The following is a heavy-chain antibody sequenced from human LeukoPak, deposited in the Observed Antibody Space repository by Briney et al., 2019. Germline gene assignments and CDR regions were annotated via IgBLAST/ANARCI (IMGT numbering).Heavy chain of an antibody. CDR1: GFTFSDYA. CDR2: ISGSGGSI. J-gene: IGHJ4*02. Sequence: PGGSLRLSCVVSGFTFSDYAMSWVRQAPGKGLEWVSTISGSGGSIYYADSVKGRFTISRDNSKNTLYLQMNSLRAEDTAVYYCARDHYGGSPPVYWGQGTLVTVSS. D-gene: IGHD4-23*01. CDR3: ARDHYGGSPPVY. V-gene: IGHV3-23*01.